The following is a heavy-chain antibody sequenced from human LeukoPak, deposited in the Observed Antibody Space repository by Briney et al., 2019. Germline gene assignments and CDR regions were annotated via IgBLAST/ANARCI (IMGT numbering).Heavy chain of an antibody. Sequence: PGGSLRLSCAASGFTFSSYSMNWVRQAPGKGLEWVSSISSSSSYIYYADSVKGRFTISRDNSKNTLYLQMNSLRAEDTAVYYCAKDKAAPAVTLLPDYWGQGTLVTVSS. V-gene: IGHV3-21*04. J-gene: IGHJ4*02. CDR2: ISSSSSYI. CDR1: GFTFSSYS. D-gene: IGHD6-13*01. CDR3: AKDKAAPAVTLLPDY.